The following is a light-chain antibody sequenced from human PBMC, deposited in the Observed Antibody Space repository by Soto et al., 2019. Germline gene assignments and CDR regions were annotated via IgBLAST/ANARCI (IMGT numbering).Light chain of an antibody. V-gene: IGLV1-51*01. CDR3: ATWDRSRSVGV. J-gene: IGLJ2*01. CDR2: DND. CDR1: SSNIGNNY. Sequence: QSVLTQPPSVSAAPGQKVTISCSGSSSNIGNNYVFWYQQLPGTAPKLLIYDNDKRPSGIPDRFSGSKSGTSATLGITGLQTGDEADYYCATWDRSRSVGVFGEGTKLTVL.